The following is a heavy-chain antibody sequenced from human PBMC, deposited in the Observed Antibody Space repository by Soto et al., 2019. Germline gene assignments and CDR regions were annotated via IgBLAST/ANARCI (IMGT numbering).Heavy chain of an antibody. J-gene: IGHJ6*02. D-gene: IGHD1-26*01. CDR3: ARVAVGYSGSYYGYDMDV. V-gene: IGHV4-39*01. CDR2: IYYSGST. CDR1: GGSISSSSYY. Sequence: SETLSLTCTVSGGSISSSSYYWGWIRQPPGKGLDWIGNIYYSGSTYYNPSLKSRVAISVDTSKNQFSLKLSSVTAADTAVYFCARVAVGYSGSYYGYDMDVWGQGTTVTVS.